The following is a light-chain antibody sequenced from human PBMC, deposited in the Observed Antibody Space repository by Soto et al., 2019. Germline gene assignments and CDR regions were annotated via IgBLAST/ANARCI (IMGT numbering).Light chain of an antibody. V-gene: IGLV2-14*01. CDR1: SSDVGDFDC. J-gene: IGLJ2*01. CDR2: EVS. CDR3: SSYTSSSTLV. Sequence: QSALTQPASVSGSPGQSITISCTGTSSDVGDFDCVSWYQQHPGKAPKLMIYEVSDRPSGVSNRFSGSKSGDTASLTISGLQAEDEADYYCSSYTSSSTLVFGGGTKRPVL.